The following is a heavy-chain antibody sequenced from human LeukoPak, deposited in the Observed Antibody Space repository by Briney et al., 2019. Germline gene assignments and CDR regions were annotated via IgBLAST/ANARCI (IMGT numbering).Heavy chain of an antibody. CDR1: GFTFSSYW. J-gene: IGHJ4*02. D-gene: IGHD6-19*01. CDR2: ISSDGRST. V-gene: IGHV3-74*01. Sequence: GGSLRLSCAASGFTFSSYWMHWVRQAPGKGLVWVSRISSDGRSTSYADSVKGRFTISRDNAKNTLYLQMNSLRAEDTAVYYCAREGYSSGWYGYYFGYWGQGTLVTVSS. CDR3: AREGYSSGWYGYYFGY.